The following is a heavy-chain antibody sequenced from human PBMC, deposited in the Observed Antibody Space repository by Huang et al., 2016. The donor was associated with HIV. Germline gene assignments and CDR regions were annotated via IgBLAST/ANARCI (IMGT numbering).Heavy chain of an antibody. CDR1: GFTFSSDA. CDR3: AFSSSWYRYYFDY. V-gene: IGHV3-23*01. Sequence: EVQLLESGGGLVQPGGSLRLSCAASGFTFSSDAMSWGRQATGKGLEWVAAISGRGGSTDYADSVKGRFNISRDNAKNTLYLQMNSLRAEDTAVYYCAFSSSWYRYYFDYWGQGTLVTVSS. J-gene: IGHJ4*02. CDR2: ISGRGGST. D-gene: IGHD6-13*01.